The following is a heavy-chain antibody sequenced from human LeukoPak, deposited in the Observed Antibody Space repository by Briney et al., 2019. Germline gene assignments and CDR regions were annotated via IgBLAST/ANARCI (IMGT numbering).Heavy chain of an antibody. V-gene: IGHV3-66*01. CDR1: GFTVSSNY. CDR3: AREEGWLQWPSLVY. Sequence: GGSLRLSCAASGFTVSSNYMSWVRQAPGKGLEWVSVIYSGGSTYYADSVKGRFTISRDNSKNTLYLQMNSLRAEDTAVYYCAREEGWLQWPSLVYWGQGTLVTVSS. J-gene: IGHJ4*02. CDR2: IYSGGST. D-gene: IGHD5-24*01.